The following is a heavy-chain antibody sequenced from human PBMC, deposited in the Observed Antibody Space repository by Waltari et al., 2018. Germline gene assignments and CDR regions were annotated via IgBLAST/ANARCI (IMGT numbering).Heavy chain of an antibody. CDR2: INSDGSST. J-gene: IGHJ4*02. V-gene: IGHV3-74*01. D-gene: IGHD3-22*01. CDR3: ARPIYYYDSSGYGDY. Sequence: EVQLVESGGGLVQPGWSLRLSCAASGFTFSSYWMHWVRQAPGKGLVWVSRINSDGSSTSYADSVKGRFTISRDNAKNTLYLQMNSLRAEDTAVYYCARPIYYYDSSGYGDYWGQGTLVTVSS. CDR1: GFTFSSYW.